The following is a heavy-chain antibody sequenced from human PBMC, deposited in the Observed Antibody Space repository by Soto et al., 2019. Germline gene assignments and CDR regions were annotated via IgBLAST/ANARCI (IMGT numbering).Heavy chain of an antibody. V-gene: IGHV1-18*01. CDR3: ARGRYGDY. CDR2: ISAHNGNT. J-gene: IGHJ4*02. D-gene: IGHD1-1*01. Sequence: QVHLVQSGAEVKKPGASVKVSCKGSGYAFTTYGITWVRQAPGQGLEWMGWISAHNGNTNYAQKLQGRVTVTRDTSTSTAYMELRSLRTDDTAVYYCARGRYGDYWGQGALVTVSS. CDR1: GYAFTTYG.